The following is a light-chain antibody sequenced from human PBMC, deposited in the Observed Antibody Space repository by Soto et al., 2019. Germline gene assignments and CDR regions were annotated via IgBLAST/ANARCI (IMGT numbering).Light chain of an antibody. V-gene: IGLV1-47*01. Sequence: QAVVTQPPSASGTPGQRVTISCSGSSSNIGSKYVYWYQQLPGTAPKLLMYRNNQRPSGVPDRFSGSKSGTSASLAISGLRSEDQADYYCAACDAVVSAPAFGGGTKLTVL. CDR1: SSNIGSKY. CDR2: RNN. CDR3: AACDAVVSAPA. J-gene: IGLJ2*01.